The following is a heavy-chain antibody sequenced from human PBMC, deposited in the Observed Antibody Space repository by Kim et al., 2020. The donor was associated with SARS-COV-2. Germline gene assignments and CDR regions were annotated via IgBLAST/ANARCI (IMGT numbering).Heavy chain of an antibody. Sequence: SVKVSCKASGGTFSSYAISWVRQAPGQGLEWMGGIIPIFGTANYAQKFQGRVTITADESTSTAYMELSSLRSEDTAVYYCARIGYYYGSGSYGYFDYWGQGTLVTVSS. CDR2: IIPIFGTA. D-gene: IGHD3-10*01. CDR1: GGTFSSYA. CDR3: ARIGYYYGSGSYGYFDY. V-gene: IGHV1-69*13. J-gene: IGHJ4*02.